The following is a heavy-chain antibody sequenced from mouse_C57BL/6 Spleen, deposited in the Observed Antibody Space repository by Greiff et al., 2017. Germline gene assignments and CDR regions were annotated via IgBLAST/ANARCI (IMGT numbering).Heavy chain of an antibody. Sequence: EVKLQQSGPGLVKPSQSLSLTCSVTGYSITSGYYWNWIRQFPGNKLEWMGYISYDGSNNYNPSLKNRISITRDTSKNQFFLKLNSVTTEDTATYYCARARGYDGYYFDYWGQGTTLTVSS. V-gene: IGHV3-6*01. CDR1: GYSITSGYY. J-gene: IGHJ2*01. D-gene: IGHD2-3*01. CDR2: ISYDGSN. CDR3: ARARGYDGYYFDY.